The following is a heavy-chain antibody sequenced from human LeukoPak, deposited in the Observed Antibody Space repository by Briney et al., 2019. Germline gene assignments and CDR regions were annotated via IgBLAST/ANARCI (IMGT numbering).Heavy chain of an antibody. CDR2: IKQDGSEK. Sequence: GGSLRLSCAASGFTFSSYWMSWVRQAPGKGLEWVANIKQDGSEKYYVGSVKGRFTISRDNAKNSLYLQMNGLRAEDTAVYYCARTTLIAAAGRGWFDPWGQGTLVTVSS. CDR3: ARTTLIAAAGRGWFDP. D-gene: IGHD6-13*01. V-gene: IGHV3-7*01. J-gene: IGHJ5*02. CDR1: GFTFSSYW.